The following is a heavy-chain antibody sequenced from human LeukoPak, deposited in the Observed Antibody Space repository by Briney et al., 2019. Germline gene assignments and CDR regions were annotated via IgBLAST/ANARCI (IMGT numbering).Heavy chain of an antibody. CDR3: AKTGYSSSWDFDY. CDR1: GGTFSSYA. Sequence: ASVKLSCKASGGTFSSYAISWVRQAPGQGLEWMGRIIPILGIANYAQKFQGRVTITADKSTSTAYMELSSLRSEDTAVYYCAKTGYSSSWDFDYWGQGTLVTVSS. V-gene: IGHV1-69*04. J-gene: IGHJ4*02. CDR2: IIPILGIA. D-gene: IGHD6-13*01.